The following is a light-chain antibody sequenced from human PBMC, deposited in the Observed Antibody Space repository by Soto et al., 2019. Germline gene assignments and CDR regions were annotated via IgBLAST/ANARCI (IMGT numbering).Light chain of an antibody. Sequence: QSALTQPASVSGSPGQSITISCTGTSSDVGGYNYVSWYQQHPGKAPKFMIYDVSNRPSGVSNHFSGSKSGNTASLTISGLQAEDEGDCYCSSYTLSNTRQIVFGTGTKLTVL. J-gene: IGLJ1*01. V-gene: IGLV2-14*01. CDR1: SSDVGGYNY. CDR2: DVS. CDR3: SSYTLSNTRQIV.